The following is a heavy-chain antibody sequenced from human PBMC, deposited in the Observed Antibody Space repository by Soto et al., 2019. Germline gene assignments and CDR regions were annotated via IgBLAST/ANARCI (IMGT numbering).Heavy chain of an antibody. V-gene: IGHV4-34*01. CDR3: ARARTIHYYGSGSYVH. CDR2: INHSGST. CDR1: GGSVSGYY. Sequence: SETLSLTCAVYGGSVSGYYWSWIRQPPGKGLEWIGEINHSGSTNYNPSLKSRVTISVDTSKNQFSLKLSSVTAADTAVYYCARARTIHYYGSGSYVHWGQGTLVTVSS. J-gene: IGHJ4*02. D-gene: IGHD3-10*01.